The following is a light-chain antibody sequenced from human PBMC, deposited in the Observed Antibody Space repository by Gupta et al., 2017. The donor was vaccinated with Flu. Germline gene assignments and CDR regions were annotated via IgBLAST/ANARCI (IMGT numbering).Light chain of an antibody. CDR2: EVS. CDR3: SSYTSGRTVI. J-gene: IGLJ2*01. CDR1: SSDVGGYNY. V-gene: IGLV2-14*03. Sequence: QSALTQPASVSGSPGQSITISCTGTSSDVGGYNYVSWYQQLPGKAPKLLIHEVSNRPSGVSNRFSGSKSGNTASLTISGLQAEDEADYYCSSYTSGRTVIFGGGTKLTVV.